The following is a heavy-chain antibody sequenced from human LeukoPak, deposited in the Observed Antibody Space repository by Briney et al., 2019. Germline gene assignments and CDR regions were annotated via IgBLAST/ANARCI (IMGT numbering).Heavy chain of an antibody. V-gene: IGHV1-69*13. D-gene: IGHD6-19*01. J-gene: IGHJ6*04. CDR2: IIPIFGTA. CDR3: ARGEIVAVAGTTGGYYYYGMDV. Sequence: ASVKVSCKASGGTFSSYVISWVRQAPGQGLEWMGGIIPIFGTANYAQKFQGRVTITADESTSTAYMELSSLRSEDTAVYYCARGEIVAVAGTTGGYYYYGMDVWGKGTTVTVSS. CDR1: GGTFSSYV.